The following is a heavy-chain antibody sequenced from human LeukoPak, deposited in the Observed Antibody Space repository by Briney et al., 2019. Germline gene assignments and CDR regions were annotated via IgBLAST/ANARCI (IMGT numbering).Heavy chain of an antibody. V-gene: IGHV3-30*02. Sequence: HPGGSLRFSCAASGFTFSSYGMHWVRQAPGKGLEWVALIRYDGSNKYYADSVKGRFTISRDNAKNSLYLQMNSLRAEDTAVYYCARGLRPDYWGQGTLVTVSS. J-gene: IGHJ4*02. CDR3: ARGLRPDY. D-gene: IGHD4-17*01. CDR1: GFTFSSYG. CDR2: IRYDGSNK.